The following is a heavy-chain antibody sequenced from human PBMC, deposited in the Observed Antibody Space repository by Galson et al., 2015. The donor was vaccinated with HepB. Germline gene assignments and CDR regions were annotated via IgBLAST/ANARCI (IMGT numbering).Heavy chain of an antibody. D-gene: IGHD6-13*01. Sequence: SLRLSCAASGFTFSIYSMNWVRQAPGKGLEWVSSITDNGDVYYAVSVKGQFSISRDNAQNSLYLQMSSLRAEDTAMYYCARDPAAGDSWGQGTLVTVSS. J-gene: IGHJ4*02. CDR3: ARDPAAGDS. CDR1: GFTFSIYS. V-gene: IGHV3-21*01. CDR2: ITDNGDV.